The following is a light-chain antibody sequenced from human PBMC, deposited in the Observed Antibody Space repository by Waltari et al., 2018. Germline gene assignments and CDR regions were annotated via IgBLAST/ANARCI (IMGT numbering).Light chain of an antibody. CDR1: QDISNY. CDR3: QQLKSYPIT. V-gene: IGKV1-33*01. J-gene: IGKJ5*01. CDR2: DAS. Sequence: DIQMTQSPSSLSASVGDRVTITCQASQDISNYLNWYQQKPGKAPKLLIYDASNLETGVPSRFSGSGSGTDFTFTISSLQPEDIATYYCQQLKSYPITFGQGTRLEIK.